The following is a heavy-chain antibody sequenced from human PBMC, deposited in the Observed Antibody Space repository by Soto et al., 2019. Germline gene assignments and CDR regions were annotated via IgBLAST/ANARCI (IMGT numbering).Heavy chain of an antibody. D-gene: IGHD3-9*01. CDR1: GFMFTRST. J-gene: IGHJ3*02. V-gene: IGHV3-21*01. Sequence: GGSLRLSCVASGFMFTRSTMNGVRQAPGKGLEWVSSITSAGDYIFYADSVKGRFTISRDNAKNSLYLQMNSLRAEDTAVYYCARVGTGSSTPLDIWGQGTMVTVSS. CDR2: ITSAGDYI. CDR3: ARVGTGSSTPLDI.